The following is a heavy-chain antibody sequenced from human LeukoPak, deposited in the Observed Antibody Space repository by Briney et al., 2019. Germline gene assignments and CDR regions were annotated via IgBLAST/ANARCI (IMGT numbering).Heavy chain of an antibody. D-gene: IGHD2-15*01. V-gene: IGHV3-13*01. J-gene: IGHJ2*01. CDR1: GFTFSKDD. CDR3: TKELCGSRAACAAGSYYDF. CDR2: IGVTGDT. Sequence: PGGSLRLSCAASGFTFSKDDFHWVRQAPGKGLEWVAAIGVTGDTYYADSVKGRFTISREDAANSLYLQMRSLGAGDTALYYCTKELCGSRAACAAGSYYDFWGRGALVTVSS.